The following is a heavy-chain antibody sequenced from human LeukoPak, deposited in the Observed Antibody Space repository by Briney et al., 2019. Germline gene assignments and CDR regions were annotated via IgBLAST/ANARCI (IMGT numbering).Heavy chain of an antibody. CDR2: IRSNVDGT. V-gene: IGHV3-23*01. CDR3: AKAYSNAYRYYFDY. D-gene: IGHD3-16*01. Sequence: GGSLRLSCAASGFTFSTYAMSWVRQAPGEGLEWVSLIRSNVDGTYYTDSVKGRFTISRDNSKNTLYLQMNSLRAEDTAVYYCAKAYSNAYRYYFDYWGQGTLVTVSS. CDR1: GFTFSTYA. J-gene: IGHJ4*02.